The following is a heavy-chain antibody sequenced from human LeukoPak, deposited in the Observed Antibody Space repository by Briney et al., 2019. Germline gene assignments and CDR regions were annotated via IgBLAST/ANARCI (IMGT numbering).Heavy chain of an antibody. V-gene: IGHV4-30-2*01. CDR2: IYHSGST. CDR1: GGSISSGGYS. CDR3: ARETGRYGMDV. Sequence: SQTLSLTCAVSGGSISSGGYSWSWLRQPPGKGLEWIGYIYHSGSTYYNPSLKSRVTISVDRSKNQFSLKLSSVTAADTAVYYCARETGRYGMDVWGQGTTVTVSS. J-gene: IGHJ6*02. D-gene: IGHD1-14*01.